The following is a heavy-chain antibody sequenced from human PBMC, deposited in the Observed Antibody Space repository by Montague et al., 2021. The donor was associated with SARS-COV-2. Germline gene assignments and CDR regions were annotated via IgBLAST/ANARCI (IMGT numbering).Heavy chain of an antibody. CDR3: ASEKVYCSSTSCYESWFDP. CDR2: IYYSGST. Sequence: SETLSLTCTVSGGSISSYYWSWIRHPPGKGLEWIGYIYYSGSTNYNPSLASRVPISVDTAKNQFSLKLSSVTAADAAVYYCASEKVYCSSTSCYESWFDPWGQGTLVTVSS. J-gene: IGHJ5*02. V-gene: IGHV4-59*01. CDR1: GGSISSYY. D-gene: IGHD2-2*01.